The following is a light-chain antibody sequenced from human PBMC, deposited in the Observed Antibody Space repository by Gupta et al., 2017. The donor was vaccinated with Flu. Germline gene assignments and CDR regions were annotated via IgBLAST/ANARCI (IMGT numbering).Light chain of an antibody. Sequence: TSSDVGGYNYLSWYQQHPGKAPKIMSYDVSKRPSGVPDRFSGSKSGNTASLTISGLQAEDEADYYCCSYAGSYHVVFGGGTKLTVL. CDR1: SSDVGGYNY. CDR3: CSYAGSYHVV. V-gene: IGLV2-11*01. CDR2: DVS. J-gene: IGLJ2*01.